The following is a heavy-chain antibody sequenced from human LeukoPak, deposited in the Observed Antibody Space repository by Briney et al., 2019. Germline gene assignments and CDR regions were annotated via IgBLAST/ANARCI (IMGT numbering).Heavy chain of an antibody. Sequence: GGSLRLSCAASGFTLSNHWMIWVRQAPGKGLEWVSAISGSGGSTYYADSVKGRFTISRDNSKNTLYLQMNSLRAEDTAVYYCAKDRWDIVATSPPGPGSSSSEWGQGTLVTVSS. V-gene: IGHV3-23*01. D-gene: IGHD5-12*01. CDR3: AKDRWDIVATSPPGPGSSSSE. CDR2: ISGSGGST. J-gene: IGHJ4*02. CDR1: GFTLSNHW.